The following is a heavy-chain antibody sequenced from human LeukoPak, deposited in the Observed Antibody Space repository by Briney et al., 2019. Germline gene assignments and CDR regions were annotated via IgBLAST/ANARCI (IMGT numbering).Heavy chain of an antibody. Sequence: PSETLSLTCTVSGGSISNYYWSWIRQPPGKGLEWIGYIYYSGSTNYNPSLKSRVIISVDTSKNQFSLKLSSVTAADTAVYYCARAPMVRGVIKYNWFDPWGQGTLVTVSS. D-gene: IGHD3-10*01. CDR3: ARAPMVRGVIKYNWFDP. CDR1: GGSISNYY. J-gene: IGHJ5*02. V-gene: IGHV4-59*12. CDR2: IYYSGST.